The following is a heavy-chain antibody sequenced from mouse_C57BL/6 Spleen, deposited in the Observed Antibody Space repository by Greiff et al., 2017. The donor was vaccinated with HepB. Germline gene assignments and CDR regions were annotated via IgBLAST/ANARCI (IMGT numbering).Heavy chain of an antibody. V-gene: IGHV1-69*01. CDR1: GYTFTSYW. CDR3: ARFLYDYDGAMDY. Sequence: QVQLQQSGAELVMPGASVKLSCKASGYTFTSYWMHWVKQRPGQGLEWIGEIDPSDSYTNYNQKFKGKSTLTVDKSSSTAYMQLSSLTSEDSAVYYCARFLYDYDGAMDYWGQGTSVTVSS. CDR2: IDPSDSYT. D-gene: IGHD2-4*01. J-gene: IGHJ4*01.